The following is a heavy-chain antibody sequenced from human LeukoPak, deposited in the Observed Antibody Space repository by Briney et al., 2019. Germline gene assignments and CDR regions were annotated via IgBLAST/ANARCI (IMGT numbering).Heavy chain of an antibody. V-gene: IGHV1-3*01. CDR1: GYTFTSDA. Sequence: ASVKVSCKASGYTFTSDAMHWVRQAPGQRLEWMGWINAGNGNTKYSQKFQGRVTITRDTSASTAYMELSSLRSEDTAVYYCARRGAYCSSTSCYMRLGWFDPWGQGTLVTVSS. CDR3: ARRGAYCSSTSCYMRLGWFDP. CDR2: INAGNGNT. J-gene: IGHJ5*02. D-gene: IGHD2-2*02.